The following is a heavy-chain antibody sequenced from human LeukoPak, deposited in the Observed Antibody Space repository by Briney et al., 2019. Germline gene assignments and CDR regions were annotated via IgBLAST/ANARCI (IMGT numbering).Heavy chain of an antibody. Sequence: EGSLRLSCAASGFTFSSYSMNWVRQAPGKGLEWVSSISSSSSYIYYADSVKGRFTISRDNAKNSLYLQMNSLRAEDTAVYYCAREGPSDAFDIWGQGTMVTVSS. J-gene: IGHJ3*02. CDR1: GFTFSSYS. CDR3: AREGPSDAFDI. V-gene: IGHV3-21*01. CDR2: ISSSSSYI.